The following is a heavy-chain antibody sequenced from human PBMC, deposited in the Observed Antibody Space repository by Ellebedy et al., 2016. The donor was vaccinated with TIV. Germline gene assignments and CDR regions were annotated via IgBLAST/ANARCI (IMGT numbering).Heavy chain of an antibody. V-gene: IGHV3-9*01. D-gene: IGHD6-19*01. CDR3: ARDPGSSGFHYLDS. Sequence: SLKISXVASGFNFHEHAMHWVRQTPGKGLEWVSTITWNSVSLVYADSVKGRFTISRDNAKKSLYLEMTTLRPADTALYYCARDPGSSGFHYLDSWGQGTPVTVSS. J-gene: IGHJ4*02. CDR2: ITWNSVSL. CDR1: GFNFHEHA.